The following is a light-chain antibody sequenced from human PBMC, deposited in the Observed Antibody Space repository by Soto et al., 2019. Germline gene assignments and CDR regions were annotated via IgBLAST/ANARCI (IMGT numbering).Light chain of an antibody. CDR1: QGISNW. V-gene: IGKV1-12*01. CDR2: AAS. J-gene: IGKJ4*01. CDR3: QQANSFPLT. Sequence: DIQMTQSPSSVSASVGDRVTITCRASQGISNWLAWYQQKPWQAPKLLIYAASSLQSGFPSRFSGSEFGTDFTRTISSLQPEDFATCYCQQANSFPLTFGEGTKVE.